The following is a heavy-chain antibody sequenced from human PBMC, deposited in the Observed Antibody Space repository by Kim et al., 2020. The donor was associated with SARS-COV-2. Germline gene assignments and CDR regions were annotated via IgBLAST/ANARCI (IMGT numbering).Heavy chain of an antibody. Sequence: TYYNPTLKSRVTISVDTSKNQFSLKLSSVTAADTAVYYCARGGSELLLDYWGQGTLVTVSS. D-gene: IGHD3-10*01. CDR3: ARGGSELLLDY. J-gene: IGHJ4*02. V-gene: IGHV4-39*01. CDR2: T.